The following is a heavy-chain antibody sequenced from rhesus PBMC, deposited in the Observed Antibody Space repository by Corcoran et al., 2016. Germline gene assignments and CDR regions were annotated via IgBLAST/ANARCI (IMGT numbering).Heavy chain of an antibody. V-gene: IGHV4-81*01. Sequence: QLQLQESGPGLVKPSETLSLTCAVSGGSISGYYWSWIRQPPGKGLEWIGNIDGNIAGTNYNPSLKSRVTISKDTSKNQCSLKLSSVTAADTAVYYCASRGYSGYSSSNTHFDYWGQGVLVTVSS. D-gene: IGHD5-42*01. CDR2: IDGNIAGT. CDR3: ASRGYSGYSSSNTHFDY. J-gene: IGHJ4*01. CDR1: GGSISGYY.